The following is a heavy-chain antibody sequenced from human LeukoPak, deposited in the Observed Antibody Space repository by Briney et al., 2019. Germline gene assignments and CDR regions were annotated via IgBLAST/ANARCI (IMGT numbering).Heavy chain of an antibody. Sequence: GGSLRLSCAASGFTVSSNYMSWVRQAPGKGLEWVSVFYSGGSTYYADSVKGRFTIPRDNSKNTLYLQMNSLRAEDTAVYYCARGFSGYDPFDYWGQGTLVTVSS. D-gene: IGHD5-12*01. J-gene: IGHJ4*02. CDR1: GFTVSSNY. CDR2: FYSGGST. V-gene: IGHV3-53*01. CDR3: ARGFSGYDPFDY.